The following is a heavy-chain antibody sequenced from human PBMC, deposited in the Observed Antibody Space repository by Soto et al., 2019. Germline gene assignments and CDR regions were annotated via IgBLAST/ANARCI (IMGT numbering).Heavy chain of an antibody. D-gene: IGHD1-26*01. CDR3: ARDVGVGSRMNWFDP. CDR2: IYYSGST. J-gene: IGHJ5*02. Sequence: PSQTQRLRYTVAGGNMRSYYCSWIRQPPGKGLEWIGYIYYSGSTNYNPSLKSRVTISVDTSKNQFSLKLSSVTAADTAVYYCARDVGVGSRMNWFDPLGQGTLVTVSP. CDR1: GGNMRSYY. V-gene: IGHV4-59*01.